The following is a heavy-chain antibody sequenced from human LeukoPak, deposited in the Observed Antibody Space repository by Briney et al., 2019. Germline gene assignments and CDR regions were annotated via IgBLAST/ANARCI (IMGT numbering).Heavy chain of an antibody. CDR1: GFTFSASG. CDR3: ARASRSGYDS. V-gene: IGHV3-48*02. J-gene: IGHJ4*02. D-gene: IGHD3-22*01. Sequence: GESLRLSCVASGFTFSASGMNWVRQAPGKGLEWASYIGSGSSPIYYADSVKGRFTMSRDNAKNSLYLQMNSLRDEDAAVYYCARASRSGYDSWGQGTLVTVSS. CDR2: IGSGSSPI.